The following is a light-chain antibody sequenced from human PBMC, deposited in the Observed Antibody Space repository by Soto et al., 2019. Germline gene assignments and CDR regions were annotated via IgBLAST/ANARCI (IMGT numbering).Light chain of an antibody. CDR1: RSNIGSNT. CDR2: SNN. V-gene: IGLV1-44*01. Sequence: QSVLTQPPSESGTPGQRVTIACSGSRSNIGSNTVNWYQQLPGTAPKVLIYSNNQRPSGVPKRFSGSKSGTSASLAISGLQSEDEADYYCATWDDSLNGHVVFGGGTKLTVL. CDR3: ATWDDSLNGHVV. J-gene: IGLJ2*01.